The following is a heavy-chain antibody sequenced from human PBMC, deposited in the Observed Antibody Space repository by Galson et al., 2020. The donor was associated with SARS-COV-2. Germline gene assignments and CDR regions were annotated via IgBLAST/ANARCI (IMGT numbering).Heavy chain of an antibody. CDR3: ARDPAPGGFDY. CDR2: MFFTGST. V-gene: IGHV4-4*07. Sequence: SQTLSLTCTVSGGSISNDYWNWIRQPAGKGLEWIGRMFFTGSTNYNPSLRSRITMSVDTSQNQFSLSLTSVTAADTAVYYCARDPAPGGFDYWGQGILVAVSS. J-gene: IGHJ4*02. CDR1: GGSISNDY. D-gene: IGHD1-26*01.